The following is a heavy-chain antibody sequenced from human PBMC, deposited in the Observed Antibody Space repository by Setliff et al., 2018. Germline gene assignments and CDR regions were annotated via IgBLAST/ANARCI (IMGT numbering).Heavy chain of an antibody. CDR1: GYTFTGYY. J-gene: IGHJ3*02. CDR2: INPNSGGT. V-gene: IGHV1-2*02. CDR3: ARVTMIVLSRRAFDI. Sequence: GASVKVSCKASGYTFTGYYMHWVRQAPGQGLEWMGWINPNSGGTNYAQKLQGRVTMTTDTSTSTAYMELRSLRSDDTAVYYCARVTMIVLSRRAFDIWGQGTMVTVSS. D-gene: IGHD3-22*01.